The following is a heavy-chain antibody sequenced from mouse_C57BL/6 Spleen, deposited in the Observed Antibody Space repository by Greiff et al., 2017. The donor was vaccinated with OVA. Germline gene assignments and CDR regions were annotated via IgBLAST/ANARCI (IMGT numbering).Heavy chain of an antibody. J-gene: IGHJ2*01. V-gene: IGHV1-50*01. CDR2: IDPSDSYT. Sequence: QVQLQQSGAELVKPGASVKLSCKASGYTFTSYWMQWVKQRPGQGLEWIGEIDPSDSYTNYNQKFKGKATLTVDTSSSTAYMQLSSLTSEDSAVYYCARSDQDFDYWGQGTTLTVSS. CDR3: ARSDQDFDY. CDR1: GYTFTSYW.